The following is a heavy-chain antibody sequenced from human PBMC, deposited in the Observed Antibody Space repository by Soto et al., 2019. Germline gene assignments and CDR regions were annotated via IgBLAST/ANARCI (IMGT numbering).Heavy chain of an antibody. Sequence: EVQLVESGGGLVQPGGSLRLSCVASGFTFSSHWMNWVRQVPGKGLEWVANIKEDGTEINYVDSVKGRFAISRDNAKISLYLQMNSLRVDDTAVYHCVRSSGWTGDYWGQGMVVTVSS. CDR3: VRSSGWTGDY. V-gene: IGHV3-7*04. CDR1: GFTFSSHW. J-gene: IGHJ4*02. CDR2: IKEDGTEI. D-gene: IGHD3-10*01.